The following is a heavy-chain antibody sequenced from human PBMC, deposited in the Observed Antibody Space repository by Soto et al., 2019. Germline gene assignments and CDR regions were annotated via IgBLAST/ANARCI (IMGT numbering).Heavy chain of an antibody. CDR3: ATDMSVFGSDDAFDI. Sequence: GGSLRLSCAASGFTFDDYAMHWVRQAPGKGLEWVSGISWNSGSIGYADSVKGRFTISRDNAKNSLYLQMNSLRAEDTALYYCATDMSVFGSDDAFDIWGQGTMVTVSS. D-gene: IGHD3-16*01. CDR1: GFTFDDYA. V-gene: IGHV3-9*01. J-gene: IGHJ3*02. CDR2: ISWNSGSI.